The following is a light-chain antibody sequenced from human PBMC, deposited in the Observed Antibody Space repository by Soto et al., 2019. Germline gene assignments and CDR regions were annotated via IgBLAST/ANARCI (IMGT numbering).Light chain of an antibody. J-gene: IGKJ3*01. CDR2: GAS. CDR3: QQYNKWPLT. CDR1: QSVSSN. Sequence: EIVLTQSPATLSVSPGERATLSCRASQSVSSNLAWFQQKPGQTLRLLIYGASTRATGIPARFSGNGSGAEFTLTISSLQSEDFAVYYCQQYNKWPLTFGPGTKVEIK. V-gene: IGKV3-15*01.